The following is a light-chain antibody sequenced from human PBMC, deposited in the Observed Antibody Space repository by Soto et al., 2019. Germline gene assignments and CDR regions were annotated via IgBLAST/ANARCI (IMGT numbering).Light chain of an antibody. CDR1: QTFSNSF. CDR2: GAS. CDR3: QQCGISSP. Sequence: EGGWTQYPGTLSFSPWEGATLSWRASQTFSNSFLSWFQQIPGQAPRLLIYGASMRATGIPDRFSGSGSGTDFTLTISRLEPEDFAIYYCQQCGISSPFGQGTRLEIK. J-gene: IGKJ5*01. V-gene: IGKV3-20*01.